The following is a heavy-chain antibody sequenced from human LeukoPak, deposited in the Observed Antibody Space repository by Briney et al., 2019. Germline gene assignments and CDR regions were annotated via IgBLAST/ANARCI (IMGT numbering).Heavy chain of an antibody. J-gene: IGHJ5*02. D-gene: IGHD6-13*01. CDR2: INPNSGGT. CDR3: AREKRIAAAGTFWFDP. Sequence: ASVKVSCKASGYTFTGYYMHWVQQAPGKGLEWMGWINPNSGGTNYAQKFQGRVTMTRDTSISTAYMELSRLRSDDTAVYYCAREKRIAAAGTFWFDPWGQGTLVTVSS. CDR1: GYTFTGYY. V-gene: IGHV1-2*02.